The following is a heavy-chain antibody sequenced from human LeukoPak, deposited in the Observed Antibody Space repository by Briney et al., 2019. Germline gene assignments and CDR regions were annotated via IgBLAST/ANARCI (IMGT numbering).Heavy chain of an antibody. D-gene: IGHD2-15*01. CDR1: GFTFSSYT. J-gene: IGHJ4*02. CDR2: ISSSSNSI. Sequence: PGGSLRLSCAASGFTFSSYTMTWVRQAPGKGLEWVSYISSSSNSIYYADSVRGRFTISRDNAKNSLYLQMNGLRDEDTAIYFCARDFLLGCSSMNCHPFDYWGQGTLVTVSS. V-gene: IGHV3-48*02. CDR3: ARDFLLGCSSMNCHPFDY.